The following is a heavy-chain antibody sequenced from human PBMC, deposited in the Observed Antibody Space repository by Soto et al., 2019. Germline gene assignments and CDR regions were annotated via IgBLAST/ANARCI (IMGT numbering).Heavy chain of an antibody. Sequence: GESLKISCKGSGYSLTRYWMGLVRQMPGKGLEWMGIIYPRDTDTRYSPSFQGQVTISADKSISTAYLQWSSLKASDTAMYYCARVRESTAAFDYWGQGTLVTVSS. D-gene: IGHD2-8*02. V-gene: IGHV5-51*01. CDR3: ARVRESTAAFDY. J-gene: IGHJ4*02. CDR1: GYSLTRYW. CDR2: IYPRDTDT.